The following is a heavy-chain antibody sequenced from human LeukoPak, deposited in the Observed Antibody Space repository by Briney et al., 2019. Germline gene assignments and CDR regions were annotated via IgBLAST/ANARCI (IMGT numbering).Heavy chain of an antibody. CDR1: GGTFSSYA. J-gene: IGHJ4*02. V-gene: IGHV1-69*04. D-gene: IGHD5-18*01. Sequence: LVKVSCKASGGTFSSYAITWVRQAPGQGLEWMGRIIPTLEIANYAQKFQGRVTITADKSTSTAYMELSSLRPEDTAVYYCARVLSGSWLWFWGQGTLVTVSS. CDR3: ARVLSGSWLWF. CDR2: IIPTLEIA.